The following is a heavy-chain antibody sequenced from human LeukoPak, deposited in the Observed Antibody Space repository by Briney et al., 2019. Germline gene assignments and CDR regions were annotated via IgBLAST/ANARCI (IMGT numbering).Heavy chain of an antibody. CDR2: ISGSGGST. Sequence: GRSLRLSCAASGFTFSSYAMHWVRQAPGKGLEWVSAISGSGGSTYYADSVKGRFTISRDNSKNTLYLQMNSLRAEDTAVYYCAKGFTVAGRGFYFDYWGQGTLVTVSS. CDR1: GFTFSSYA. V-gene: IGHV3-23*01. J-gene: IGHJ4*02. CDR3: AKGFTVAGRGFYFDY. D-gene: IGHD4-23*01.